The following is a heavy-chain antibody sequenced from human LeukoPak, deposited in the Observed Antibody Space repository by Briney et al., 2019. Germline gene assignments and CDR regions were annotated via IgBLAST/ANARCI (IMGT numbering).Heavy chain of an antibody. CDR2: INSDGSST. J-gene: IGHJ6*03. CDR1: GFTFSSYW. D-gene: IGHD6-13*01. Sequence: GGSLRLSCAASGFTFSSYWMHWVRHAPGKGLVWVSRINSDGSSTSYADSVKGRFTISRDNAKNTLYLQMNSLRAEDTAVYYCAREGLTAAAGYYYYYYYMDVWGKGTTVTISS. V-gene: IGHV3-74*01. CDR3: AREGLTAAAGYYYYYYYMDV.